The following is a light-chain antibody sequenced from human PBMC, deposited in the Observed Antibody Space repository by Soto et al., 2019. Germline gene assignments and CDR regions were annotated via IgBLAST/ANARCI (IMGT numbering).Light chain of an antibody. CDR1: QSIHRW. V-gene: IGKV1-5*01. Sequence: DIQMTQSPSTLSASVGDRVTITCRASQSIHRWLAWYHHKPGKAPKLLIYDASTLESGVPSRFSGSGSGTEFTLTITSLQPDDFATYYCQQYISYLYTFGQGTKLEIK. J-gene: IGKJ2*01. CDR2: DAS. CDR3: QQYISYLYT.